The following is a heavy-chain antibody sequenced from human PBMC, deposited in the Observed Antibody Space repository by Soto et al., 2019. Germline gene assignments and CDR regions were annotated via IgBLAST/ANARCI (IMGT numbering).Heavy chain of an antibody. CDR2: ISYDGSNK. CDR1: GFTFSSYG. Sequence: TGGSLRLSCAASGFTFSSYGMHWVRQAPGKGLEWVAVISYDGSNKYYADSVKGRFTISRDNSKNTLYLQMNSLRAEDTAVYYCAKGRGEEYYYYGMDVWGQ. J-gene: IGHJ6*02. V-gene: IGHV3-30*18. CDR3: AKGRGEEYYYYGMDV. D-gene: IGHD4-17*01.